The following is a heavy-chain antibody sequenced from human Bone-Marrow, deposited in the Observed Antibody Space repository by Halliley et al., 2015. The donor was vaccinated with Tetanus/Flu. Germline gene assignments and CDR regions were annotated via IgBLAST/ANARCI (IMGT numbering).Heavy chain of an antibody. CDR2: FGSSST. CDR3: AKNRGVGYSNYHLDN. Sequence: WVSTFGSSSTYYADSVKGRFTSSRDNSKNTLYLQMNSLRAEDTAVYYCAKNRGVGYSNYHLDNWGQGTLVTVSS. J-gene: IGHJ4*02. D-gene: IGHD4-4*01. V-gene: IGHV3-23*01.